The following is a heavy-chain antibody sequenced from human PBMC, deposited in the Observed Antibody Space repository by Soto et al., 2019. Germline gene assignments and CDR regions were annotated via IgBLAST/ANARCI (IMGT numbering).Heavy chain of an antibody. CDR3: ARADSGYDYYYYYGMDV. CDR2: IIPIFGTA. J-gene: IGHJ6*02. Sequence: QVQLVQSGAEVKKPGSSVKVSCKASGGTFSSYAISWVRQAPGQGLEWMGRIIPIFGTANYAQKFQGRVTITADKSTSTAYMELSSLRSEDTAVYYCARADSGYDYYYYYGMDVWGQGTTVTVSS. D-gene: IGHD5-12*01. V-gene: IGHV1-69*06. CDR1: GGTFSSYA.